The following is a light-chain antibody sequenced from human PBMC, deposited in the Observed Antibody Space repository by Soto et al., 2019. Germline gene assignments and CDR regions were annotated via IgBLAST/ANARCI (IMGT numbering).Light chain of an antibody. Sequence: QSVLTQPPSASGTPGQRVTISCSGSNFNIGSNTVNWYQQLPGTAPKLLIYTNDQRPSGVPDRFSGSKSGTSASLAISGLQSEDEDDYYCAAWDDRLNGRVVFGGGTKVTVL. V-gene: IGLV1-44*01. CDR1: NFNIGSNT. CDR2: TND. J-gene: IGLJ2*01. CDR3: AAWDDRLNGRVV.